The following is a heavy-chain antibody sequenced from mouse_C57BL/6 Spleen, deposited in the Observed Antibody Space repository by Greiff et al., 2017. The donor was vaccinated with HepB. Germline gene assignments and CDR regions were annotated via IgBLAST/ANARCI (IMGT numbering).Heavy chain of an antibody. V-gene: IGHV3-1*01. CDR1: GYSITSGYD. J-gene: IGHJ2*01. CDR2: ISYSGST. Sequence: DVKLQESGPGMVKPSQSLSLTCTVTGYSITSGYDWHWIRHFPGNKLEWMGYISYSGSTNYNPSLKSRISITHDTSKNHFFLKLNSVTTEDTATYYCARAGVYYGSSYYFDYWGQSTTLTVSS. CDR3: ARAGVYYGSSYYFDY. D-gene: IGHD1-1*01.